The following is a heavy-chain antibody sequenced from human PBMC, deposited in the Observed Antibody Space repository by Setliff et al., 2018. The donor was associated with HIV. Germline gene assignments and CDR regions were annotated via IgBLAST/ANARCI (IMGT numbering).Heavy chain of an antibody. Sequence: SETLSLTCAVSGVSVTSHFWSWIRQPPGKGLEWIGYFSYRGGTNSNPSLKSRVTISVDTSKNDVSLKMRSVTAADTAVYYCARGDYFYYYMDVWGIGTTVTVSS. J-gene: IGHJ6*03. CDR2: FSYRGGT. CDR3: ARGDYFYYYMDV. V-gene: IGHV4-59*02. CDR1: GVSVTSHF.